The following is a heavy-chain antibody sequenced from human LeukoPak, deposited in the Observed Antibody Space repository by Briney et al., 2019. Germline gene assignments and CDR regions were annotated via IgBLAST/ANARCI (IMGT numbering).Heavy chain of an antibody. CDR1: GFTFSSYA. J-gene: IGHJ4*02. CDR3: ARDWFHAIDY. Sequence: GGSLRLSCAASGFTFSSYAMSWVRQAPGKGLVWVSRIRSDGSDTRYAESVKGRFTISRDNAKNTLYLQMNSLRAEDTAVYYCARDWFHAIDYWGQGTLVTVSS. D-gene: IGHD2/OR15-2a*01. V-gene: IGHV3-74*01. CDR2: IRSDGSDT.